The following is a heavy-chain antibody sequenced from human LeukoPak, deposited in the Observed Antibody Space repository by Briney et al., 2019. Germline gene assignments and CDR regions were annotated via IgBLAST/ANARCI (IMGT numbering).Heavy chain of an antibody. D-gene: IGHD6-13*01. V-gene: IGHV1-18*01. CDR2: ISAYNGNT. CDR3: TLYNSREDNYFDY. Sequence: SVKVSCKASGYTFTSYGISWVRQAPGQGLEWMGWISAYNGNTNYTQKLQRRVTMTTDTSTSTAYMELRSLRSDDTAVYYCTLYNSREDNYFDYWGQGALVAVSS. CDR1: GYTFTSYG. J-gene: IGHJ4*02.